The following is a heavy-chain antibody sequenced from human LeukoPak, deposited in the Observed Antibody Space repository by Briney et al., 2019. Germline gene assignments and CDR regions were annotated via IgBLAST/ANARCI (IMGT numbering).Heavy chain of an antibody. CDR2: IYYSGST. CDR3: ARCLKAYFDY. CDR1: GGSISSYY. Sequence: WETLSLTCTVSGGSISSYYWSWIRQPPGKGLEWIGYIYYSGSTNYNPSLKSRVTISVDTSKNQFSLKLSSVTAADTAVYYCARCLKAYFDYWGQGTLVTVSS. J-gene: IGHJ4*02. V-gene: IGHV4-59*01.